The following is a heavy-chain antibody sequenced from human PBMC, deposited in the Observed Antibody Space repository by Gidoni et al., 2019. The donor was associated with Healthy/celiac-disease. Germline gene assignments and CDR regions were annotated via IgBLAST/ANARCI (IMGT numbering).Heavy chain of an antibody. J-gene: IGHJ5*02. V-gene: IGHV3-30-3*01. Sequence: QVQLVESGGGVVQPGRSLRLSCAASGFTFSSYAMHWVRQAPGKGLEWVAVISYDGSNKYYADSVKGRFTISRDNSKNTLYLQMNSLRAEDTAVYYCARGDYDGDWFDPWGQGTLVTVSS. CDR1: GFTFSSYA. D-gene: IGHD4-17*01. CDR3: ARGDYDGDWFDP. CDR2: ISYDGSNK.